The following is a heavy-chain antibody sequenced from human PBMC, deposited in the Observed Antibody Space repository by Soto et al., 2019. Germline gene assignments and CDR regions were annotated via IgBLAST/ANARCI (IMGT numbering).Heavy chain of an antibody. CDR2: IKSKTDGGTT. CDR1: GFTFSNAW. Sequence: GGSLRLSCAASGFTFSNAWMSWVRQAPGKGLEWVGRIKSKTDGGTTDYAAPVKGRFTISRDDSKNTLYLQMNSLKTEDTAVYYWTTAQGIAAACTGAFDIWGQGTMVTVSS. D-gene: IGHD6-13*01. CDR3: TTAQGIAAACTGAFDI. V-gene: IGHV3-15*01. J-gene: IGHJ3*02.